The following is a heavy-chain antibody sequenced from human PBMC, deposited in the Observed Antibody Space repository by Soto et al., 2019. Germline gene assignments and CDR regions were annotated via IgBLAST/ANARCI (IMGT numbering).Heavy chain of an antibody. V-gene: IGHV3-23*01. J-gene: IGHJ6*03. CDR1: GFTFSRYA. CDR3: AQAGTSNGLYDFWSAASAVGHYYYMDV. CDR2: ISGSGGST. D-gene: IGHD3-3*01. Sequence: GGSLRLSCAASGFTFSRYAMSWVRQAPGKGLEWVSAISGSGGSTYYADSVKGRFTISRDNSKNTLYLQMNSLRAEDTAVYYWAQAGTSNGLYDFWSAASAVGHYYYMDVWGQGTTVTVSS.